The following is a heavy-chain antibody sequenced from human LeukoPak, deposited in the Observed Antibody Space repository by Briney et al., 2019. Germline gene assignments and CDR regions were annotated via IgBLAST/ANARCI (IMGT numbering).Heavy chain of an antibody. J-gene: IGHJ4*02. V-gene: IGHV4-39*07. CDR2: IYYSGST. CDR1: GGSISSSSYY. Sequence: SETLSLTCTVSGGSISSSSYYWGWIRQPPGKGLEWIGSIYYSGSTYYNPSLKSRVTISVDTSKNQFSLKLSSVTAADTAVYYCARGERLMDYWGQGNLVTVSS. CDR3: ARGERLMDY. D-gene: IGHD3-16*01.